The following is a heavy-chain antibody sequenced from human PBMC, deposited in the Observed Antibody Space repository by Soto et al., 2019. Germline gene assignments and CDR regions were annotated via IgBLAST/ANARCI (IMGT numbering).Heavy chain of an antibody. CDR1: SGPSRSHN. Sequence: QVQLQQSGPGLVKPSETLSLTCTVSSGPSRSHNWGWIRQPPGRGLEWIGYVYYTGSTSYNPSVKSRVTISADTSTNHISLTLSSVTAADAAVYYCVRQGIGDLHGLVDVWGQGTTVSVSS. CDR3: VRQGIGDLHGLVDV. V-gene: IGHV4-59*08. CDR2: VYYTGST. D-gene: IGHD3-10*01. J-gene: IGHJ6*02.